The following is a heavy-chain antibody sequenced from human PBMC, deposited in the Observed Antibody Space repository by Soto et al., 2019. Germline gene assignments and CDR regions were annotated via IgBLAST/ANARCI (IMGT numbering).Heavy chain of an antibody. CDR2: IYPDNSNT. D-gene: IGHD6-13*01. CDR3: ARQGAAVPTVPLIWFDP. V-gene: IGHV5-51*01. J-gene: IGHJ5*02. Sequence: GESLKISCKGSGYFFAGYWIAWVRQMPGKGLEWMGIIYPDNSNTQYSRSFQGQVTISADKSSSTAYLQWSSLKASDTAIYYCARQGAAVPTVPLIWFDPWGQGTLVTVSS. CDR1: GYFFAGYW.